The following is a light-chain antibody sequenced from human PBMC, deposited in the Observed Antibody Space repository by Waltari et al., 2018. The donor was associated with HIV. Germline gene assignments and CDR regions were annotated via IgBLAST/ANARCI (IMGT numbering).Light chain of an antibody. CDR2: GAS. CDR3: HKYKRWPWT. V-gene: IGKV3-15*01. CDR1: ETVGAN. J-gene: IGKJ1*01. Sequence: ETLMTQSPASVSASPGEGVTLSCRASETVGANIVWYKQKFGQAPRLLIFGASTRYTAIPYRLFGSWSGTDFTLSINYLQSEDFAVYDCHKYKRWPWTFGQGTRVEV.